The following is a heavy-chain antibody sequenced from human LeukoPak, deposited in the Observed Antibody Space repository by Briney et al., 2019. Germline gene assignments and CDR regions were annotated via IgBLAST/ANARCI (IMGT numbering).Heavy chain of an antibody. V-gene: IGHV4-39*01. J-gene: IGHJ4*02. Sequence: SETLSLTCTVSGGSISSSSYYWGWIRQPPGKGLEWIGSIYYSGSTYYNPSLKSRVTISVDTSKNQFSLKLSSVTAADTAVYYCARPGWLDDYYFDYWGQGTLVTVS. CDR2: IYYSGST. CDR1: GGSISSSSYY. CDR3: ARPGWLDDYYFDY. D-gene: IGHD6-19*01.